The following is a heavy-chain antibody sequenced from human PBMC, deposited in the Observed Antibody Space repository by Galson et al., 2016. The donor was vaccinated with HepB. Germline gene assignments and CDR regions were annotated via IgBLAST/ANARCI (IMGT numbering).Heavy chain of an antibody. CDR1: GGNFNTYA. D-gene: IGHD3-10*01. CDR2: IIPILATA. V-gene: IGHV1-69*13. Sequence: SVKVSCKASGGNFNTYAISWVRQAPGQGFEWMGGIIPILATASYAQKFQVRLTITADESTSTAYMELSSLTSEDTAVYYCARDNVYYGSGRGPGGYWGQGTLVTVSS. J-gene: IGHJ4*02. CDR3: ARDNVYYGSGRGPGGY.